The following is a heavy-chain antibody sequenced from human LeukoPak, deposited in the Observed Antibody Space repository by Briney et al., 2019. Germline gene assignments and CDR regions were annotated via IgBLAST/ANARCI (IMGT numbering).Heavy chain of an antibody. D-gene: IGHD1-1*01. CDR1: GGSISSYY. CDR3: ARLSGGWNYYYGMDV. Sequence: PSETLSLTCTVSGGSISSYYWSWIRQPPGKGLEWIGYIYYSGSTNYNPSLKSRVTISVDTSKNQFSLKLSSVTAADTAVYYCARLSGGWNYYYGMDVWGQGTTVTASS. CDR2: IYYSGST. J-gene: IGHJ6*02. V-gene: IGHV4-59*01.